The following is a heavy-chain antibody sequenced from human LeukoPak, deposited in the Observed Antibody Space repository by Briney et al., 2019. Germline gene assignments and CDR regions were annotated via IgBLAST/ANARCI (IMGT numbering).Heavy chain of an antibody. CDR1: GGSISSYY. CDR2: IYTSGST. J-gene: IGHJ6*02. V-gene: IGHV4-4*07. Sequence: SETLSLTCTVSGGSISSYYWSWIRQPPGKGLEWIGRIYTSGSTNYNPSLKSRVTMSVDTSKNQFSLKLSSVTAADTAVYYCARVGTAPYYYYGMDVWGQGTTVTVSS. CDR3: ARVGTAPYYYYGMDV. D-gene: IGHD5-18*01.